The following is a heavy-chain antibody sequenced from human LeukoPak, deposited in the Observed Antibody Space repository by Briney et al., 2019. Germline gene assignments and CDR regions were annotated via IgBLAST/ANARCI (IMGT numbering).Heavy chain of an antibody. CDR2: SNHDGST. D-gene: IGHD3-3*01. J-gene: IGHJ4*02. Sequence: SETLSLTCAVYGESFSGYYWSWIRQSPGKGLEWIGESNHDGSTNYNPSLKSRVTISVDTSKNQFSLKLSSVTAADTAVYYCARGPYPGRSLECLDYWGQGTLVTVSS. CDR1: GESFSGYY. CDR3: ARGPYPGRSLECLDY. V-gene: IGHV4-34*01.